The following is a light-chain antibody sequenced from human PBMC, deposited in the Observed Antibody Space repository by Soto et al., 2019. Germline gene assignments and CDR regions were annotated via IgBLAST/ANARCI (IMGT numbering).Light chain of an antibody. J-gene: IGKJ2*01. V-gene: IGKV3-15*01. Sequence: EIVMTQSPATLSVSPGERATLSCRASQSVSSNLAWYQQKPGQAPRLLIYGASTRATGIPARFSGSGSGIEFTLTISSLQSEDFAVYYCHQYKKWPPYTVGQGTKLEIK. CDR3: HQYKKWPPYT. CDR1: QSVSSN. CDR2: GAS.